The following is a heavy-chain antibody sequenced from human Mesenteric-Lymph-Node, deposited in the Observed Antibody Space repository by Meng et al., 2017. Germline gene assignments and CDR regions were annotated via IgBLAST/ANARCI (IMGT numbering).Heavy chain of an antibody. CDR1: GGSVSSGGYY. J-gene: IGHJ4*02. V-gene: IGHV4-31*03. D-gene: IGHD6-19*01. CDR2: IYYSGST. Sequence: QVQLQQWGAGLVKPSQTLSLTCTVSGGSVSSGGYYWTWIRQHPGKGLEWFGHIYYSGSTFYNPSLKRRVIISIDTSKNQFSLNLRSVTAADTAVYYCARVSSGWDYFDYWGQGTLVTVSS. CDR3: ARVSSGWDYFDY.